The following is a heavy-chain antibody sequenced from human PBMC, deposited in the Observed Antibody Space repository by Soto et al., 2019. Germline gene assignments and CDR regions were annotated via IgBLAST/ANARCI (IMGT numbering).Heavy chain of an antibody. J-gene: IGHJ4*02. CDR2: ISAGGSRI. CDR3: ARDYSRGDFDY. V-gene: IGHV3-48*03. D-gene: IGHD2-15*01. CDR1: GFTFNSYE. Sequence: RRSCVVCGFTFNSYEMNLVRQAPEKGLEWIAYISAGGSRIHYADSVKGRFTISRDNAKNSLFLQTNRLRGEDTAVYYCARDYSRGDFDYWGQGTLVTVSS.